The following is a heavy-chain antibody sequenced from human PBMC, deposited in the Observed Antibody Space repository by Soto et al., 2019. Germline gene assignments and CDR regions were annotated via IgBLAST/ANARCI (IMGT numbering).Heavy chain of an antibody. V-gene: IGHV1-69*01. CDR2: IMPIFGTA. CDR3: ARGWGYDSHDYYYAY. CDR1: GGTFSRHA. J-gene: IGHJ4*02. Sequence: QVQLVQSGAEVRKPGSSVKVSCKASGGTFSRHAISWVRQAPGQGLEWMGGIMPIFGTANHAQKFQGRDRIIGDESTSTVYREVSSLRSEDTGMYYCARGWGYDSHDYYYAYWGQGTLVIVSS. D-gene: IGHD3-22*01.